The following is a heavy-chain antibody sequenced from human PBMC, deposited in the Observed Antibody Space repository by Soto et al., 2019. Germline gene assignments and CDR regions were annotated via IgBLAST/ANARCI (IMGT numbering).Heavy chain of an antibody. CDR2: SSYHGFT. CDR1: GASVSDYY. D-gene: IGHD1-20*01. J-gene: IGHJ4*02. CDR3: ATSQKGYNWNYFDH. V-gene: IGHV4-59*04. Sequence: TSETLSLTCTVSGASVSDYYWAWIRQSPEKGLQYIAYSSYHGFTSYNPSLESRVSVSVDTSKNQFSLKVSGVSAADTAVYYCATSQKGYNWNYFDHWGQGALVTVSS.